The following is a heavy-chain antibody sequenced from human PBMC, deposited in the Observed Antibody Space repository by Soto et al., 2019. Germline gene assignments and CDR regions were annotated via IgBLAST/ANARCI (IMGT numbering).Heavy chain of an antibody. CDR3: ATWHLREHAYDI. V-gene: IGHV3-53*01. CDR2: VYDLDGT. D-gene: IGHD5-12*01. Sequence: DVQLVESGGGLIQPGGSLRLSCVASGLTVSGKKYVAWVRQAPGKGPEWVSGVYDLDGTYYADSVRGRFTTSIGNCRTTVWLQMRDLRPEDTALYFCATWHLREHAYDIWGRGTMVTVSS. J-gene: IGHJ3*02. CDR1: GLTVSGKKY.